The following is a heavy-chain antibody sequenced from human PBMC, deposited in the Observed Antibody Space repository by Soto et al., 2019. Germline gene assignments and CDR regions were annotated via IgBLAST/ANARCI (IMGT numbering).Heavy chain of an antibody. J-gene: IGHJ4*02. CDR1: GFSFSTYA. CDR2: IDGGGDNT. CDR3: AKEGAVNGAGYFDN. Sequence: PGGSLRLSCAASGFSFSTYAMSWVRQTPGKGLEWVSAIDGGGDNTYYAESVKGRFTISRDNSRNTLYLQMNTLRAEDTALYYCAKEGAVNGAGYFDNWGQGTLVTVSS. D-gene: IGHD3-10*01. V-gene: IGHV3-23*01.